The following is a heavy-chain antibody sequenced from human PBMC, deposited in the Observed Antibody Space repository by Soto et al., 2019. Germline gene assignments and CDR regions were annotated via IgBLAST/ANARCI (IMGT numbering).Heavy chain of an antibody. CDR3: SHGYYQYFES. V-gene: IGHV3-15*07. J-gene: IGHJ4*02. D-gene: IGHD5-18*01. Sequence: MRLDCAAAGCSVRSSHMNWVRQAPGKGPEWVGRIKSKTDGGTVEYAAPVKDRFTISRDDSENTLYLQMNSLKTEDTAVYYCSHGYYQYFESWGQGTLVTVSS. CDR1: GCSVRSSH. CDR2: IKSKTDGGTV.